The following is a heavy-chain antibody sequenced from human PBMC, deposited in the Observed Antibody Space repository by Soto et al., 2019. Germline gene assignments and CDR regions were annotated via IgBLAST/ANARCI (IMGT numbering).Heavy chain of an antibody. Sequence: PGGSLRLSCAASGFTFSSYAMHWVRQAPGKGLEWVAVISYDGSNKYYADSVKGRFTISRDNSKNTLYLQMNSLRAEDTAVYYCARFSSWYYFDYWGQGTLVTVSS. D-gene: IGHD6-13*01. J-gene: IGHJ4*02. CDR2: ISYDGSNK. V-gene: IGHV3-30-3*01. CDR1: GFTFSSYA. CDR3: ARFSSWYYFDY.